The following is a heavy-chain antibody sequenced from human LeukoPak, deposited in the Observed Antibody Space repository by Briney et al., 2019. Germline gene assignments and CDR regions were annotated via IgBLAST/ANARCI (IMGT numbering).Heavy chain of an antibody. D-gene: IGHD1-26*01. CDR2: IFYSGST. CDR1: GGSISSYY. Sequence: SETLSLTCTVSGGSISSYYWSWIRQPPGKGLEWIGYIFYSGSTNYNPSLKSRVTISVDTSKNQFSLNLSSVTAADMAVYYCARGARGSYSYWGQGTLVTVSS. J-gene: IGHJ4*02. V-gene: IGHV4-59*08. CDR3: ARGARGSYSY.